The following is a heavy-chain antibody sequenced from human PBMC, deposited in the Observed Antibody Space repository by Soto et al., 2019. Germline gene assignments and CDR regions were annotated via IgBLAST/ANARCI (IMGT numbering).Heavy chain of an antibody. CDR3: AKKGLCGPAAPSDRFDP. CDR1: GFTFGSYA. V-gene: IGHV3-23*01. CDR2: ISGSGGST. J-gene: IGHJ5*02. Sequence: EVQLLESGGGLVQPGGSLRLSCAASGFTFGSYAMSWVRQPPGKGLEWVSGISGSGGSTYYADSVKGRFTISRDNSKSTEDQQRNSLSAEDTAGDYCAKKGLCGPAAPSDRFDPWGQGTLVTVSA. D-gene: IGHD2-2*01.